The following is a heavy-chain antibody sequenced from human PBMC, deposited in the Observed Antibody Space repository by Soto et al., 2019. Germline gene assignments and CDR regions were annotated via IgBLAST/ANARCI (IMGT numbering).Heavy chain of an antibody. D-gene: IGHD6-13*01. V-gene: IGHV3-30-3*01. CDR3: ARKKQQLAHYGMDV. CDR2: ISYDGSNK. Sequence: QVQLVESGGGVVQPGRSLRLSCAASGFTFSSYAMHWVRQAPGKGLEWVAVISYDGSNKYYADSVKGRFTISRDNSKNTLYLQMNSLRAEDTAVYYCARKKQQLAHYGMDVWGQGTTVTVSS. J-gene: IGHJ6*02. CDR1: GFTFSSYA.